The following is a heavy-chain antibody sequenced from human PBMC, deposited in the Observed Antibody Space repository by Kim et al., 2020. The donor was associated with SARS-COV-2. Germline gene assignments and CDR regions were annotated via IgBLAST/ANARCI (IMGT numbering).Heavy chain of an antibody. V-gene: IGHV3-7*01. Sequence: YYLDSVKGRLPISRDKAKNSLYLQMNGLRAEDTAVYYCARMTGVAGMGDYWGQGTLVTVSS. J-gene: IGHJ4*02. D-gene: IGHD6-19*01. CDR3: ARMTGVAGMGDY.